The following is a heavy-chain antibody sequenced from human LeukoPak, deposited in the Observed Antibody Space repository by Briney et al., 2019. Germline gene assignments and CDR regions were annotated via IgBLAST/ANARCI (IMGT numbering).Heavy chain of an antibody. CDR3: ARPPRITMVRGVDNWFDP. CDR1: GYTFTGYY. CDR2: INPNSGGT. V-gene: IGHV1-2*02. D-gene: IGHD3-10*01. Sequence: ASVKVSCKASGYTFTGYYMHWVRQAPGQGLEWMGWINPNSGGTNYAQKFQGRVTMTRDTSISTAYMELSRLRSDDTAVYYCARPPRITMVRGVDNWFDPWGQGTLVTVSS. J-gene: IGHJ5*02.